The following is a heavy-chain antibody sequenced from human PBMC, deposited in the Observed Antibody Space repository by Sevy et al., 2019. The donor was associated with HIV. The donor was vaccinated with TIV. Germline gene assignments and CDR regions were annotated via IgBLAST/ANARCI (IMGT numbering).Heavy chain of an antibody. CDR3: AKSVSEHSYSVY. CDR1: GFTFSSYA. V-gene: IGHV3-23*01. D-gene: IGHD3-10*01. Sequence: GGSLRLSCVTSGFTFSSYAMSWVRQTPGKGLEWVSAIGGSADYTYYADSVKGWFTISRDNSKNTLYLQLNGLRAEDTAAYYCAKSVSEHSYSVYWGQGTLVTVSS. CDR2: IGGSADYT. J-gene: IGHJ4*02.